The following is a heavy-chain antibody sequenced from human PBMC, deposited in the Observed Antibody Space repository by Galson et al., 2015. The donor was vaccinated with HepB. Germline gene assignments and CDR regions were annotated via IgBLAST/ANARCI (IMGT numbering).Heavy chain of an antibody. J-gene: IGHJ6*02. CDR1: GGTFSSYA. CDR3: AGAIVVVVAATDYYYGMDV. V-gene: IGHV1-69*13. CDR2: IIPIFGTA. D-gene: IGHD2-15*01. Sequence: SVKVSCKASGGTFSSYAISWVRQAPGQGLEWMGGIIPIFGTANYAQKFQGRVTITADESTSTAYMELSSLRSEDTAVYYCAGAIVVVVAATDYYYGMDVWGQGTTVTVSS.